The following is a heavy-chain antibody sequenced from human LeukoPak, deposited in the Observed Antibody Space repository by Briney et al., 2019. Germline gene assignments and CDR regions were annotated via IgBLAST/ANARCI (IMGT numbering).Heavy chain of an antibody. Sequence: ASVKVSCKASGYTFTSYDINWVRQATGQGLEWMGWMNPNSGNTGYAQKFQGRVTMTRNTSISTAYMELSSLRSEDTAVYYCARAFRSGGSCNLDYWGQGTLVTVSS. CDR3: ARAFRSGGSCNLDY. CDR1: GYTFTSYD. CDR2: MNPNSGNT. D-gene: IGHD2-15*01. J-gene: IGHJ4*02. V-gene: IGHV1-8*01.